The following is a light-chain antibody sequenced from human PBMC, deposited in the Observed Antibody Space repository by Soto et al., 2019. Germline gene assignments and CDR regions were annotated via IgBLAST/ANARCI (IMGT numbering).Light chain of an antibody. CDR3: QQRSNWPWT. V-gene: IGKV3-11*01. CDR1: QSVSNF. CDR2: DAS. Sequence: EIVLTQSPATLSLSPGERATLSCRASQSVSNFLAWYQQKPGQAPRLLISDASNRATGIPGRFSGGGSGTDFGLTISSVEPEYCAVYYCQQRSNWPWTFGQGTKVEIK. J-gene: IGKJ1*01.